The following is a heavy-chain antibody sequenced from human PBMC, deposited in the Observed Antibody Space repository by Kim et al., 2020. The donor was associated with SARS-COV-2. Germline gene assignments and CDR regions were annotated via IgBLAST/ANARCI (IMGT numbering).Heavy chain of an antibody. V-gene: IGHV3-30*03. CDR3: ARPMTTVDALDV. J-gene: IGHJ3*01. CDR2: ISDDGTYK. Sequence: GGSLRLSCAASGFSFSGYSMYWVRQAPGKGLEWEAFISDDGTYKYYADSVKGRFTVSRDNSEKMLYLEMSSLRPEDTAIYYCARPMTTVDALDVWGQGT. D-gene: IGHD4-17*01. CDR1: GFSFSGYS.